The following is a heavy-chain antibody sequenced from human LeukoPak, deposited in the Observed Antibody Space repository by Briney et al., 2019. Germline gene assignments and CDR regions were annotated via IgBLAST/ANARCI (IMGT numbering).Heavy chain of an antibody. CDR2: ISGSGRRT. J-gene: IGHJ6*02. D-gene: IGHD3-3*01. CDR3: ARETAYGFTHEGRAPYGMDV. Sequence: PGGSLRLSCVASGFTFSMSWVRQAPGQGLEWISAISGSGRRTYYADSVKGRFTISRHSPKNTLYLQMSSLRAEDTAVYYCARETAYGFTHEGRAPYGMDVWGQGTTVTVSS. V-gene: IGHV3-23*01. CDR1: GFTFS.